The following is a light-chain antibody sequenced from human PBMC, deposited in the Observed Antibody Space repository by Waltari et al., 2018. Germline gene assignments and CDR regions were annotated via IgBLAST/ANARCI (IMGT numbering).Light chain of an antibody. CDR1: QGIRSW. Sequence: DIQMTQSPPSVSASVGDRVTITCRASQGIRSWLSWYQQKPGKAPKLLIYAASNLQSGVPSRFSGSDSGTEFTLTISSLQPEDFAVYYCQQSNNWPYTFGQGTKLEIK. CDR2: AAS. CDR3: QQSNNWPYT. V-gene: IGKV1-12*02. J-gene: IGKJ2*01.